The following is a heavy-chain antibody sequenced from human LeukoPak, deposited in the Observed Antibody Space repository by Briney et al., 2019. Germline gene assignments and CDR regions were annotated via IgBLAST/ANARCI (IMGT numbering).Heavy chain of an antibody. Sequence: PSETLPLTCTVSGDSISTYYWSWIRQPPGKGLEWIGYIYYTGSTNYNPSLKSRVTMSVDTSKNQFSLKLRSVTAADTAVYYCARGGGYEMPRVFDYWGQGTLVTVSS. V-gene: IGHV4-59*01. CDR1: GDSISTYY. CDR3: ARGGGYEMPRVFDY. CDR2: IYYTGST. D-gene: IGHD5-12*01. J-gene: IGHJ4*02.